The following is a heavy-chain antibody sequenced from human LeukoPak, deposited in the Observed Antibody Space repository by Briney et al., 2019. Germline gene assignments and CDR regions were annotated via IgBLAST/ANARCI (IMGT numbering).Heavy chain of an antibody. Sequence: GGSPRLSCAASGFTFSSGWMSWVRQAPGKGLEWVGRIKSKSERGTTDYAAPVKGRFTISRDGSTNTVYLHMNSLKTEDTAVYFCTSNLYCSTSSCYTLDNWGQGTLVAVSP. CDR3: TSNLYCSTSSCYTLDN. J-gene: IGHJ4*02. CDR1: GFTFSSGW. V-gene: IGHV3-15*01. D-gene: IGHD2-2*02. CDR2: IKSKSERGTT.